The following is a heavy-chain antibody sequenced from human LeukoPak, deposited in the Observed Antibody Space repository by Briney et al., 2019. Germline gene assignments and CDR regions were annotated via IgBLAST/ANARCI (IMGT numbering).Heavy chain of an antibody. CDR3: AREDCSGGSCYSPAFDI. Sequence: SETLSLTCAVYGGSFSGYYWSWTRQPPGKGLEWIGEINHSGSTNYNPSLKSRVTISVDTSKNQFSLKLSSVTAADTAVYYCAREDCSGGSCYSPAFDIWGQGTMVTVSS. V-gene: IGHV4-34*01. CDR2: INHSGST. J-gene: IGHJ3*02. CDR1: GGSFSGYY. D-gene: IGHD2-15*01.